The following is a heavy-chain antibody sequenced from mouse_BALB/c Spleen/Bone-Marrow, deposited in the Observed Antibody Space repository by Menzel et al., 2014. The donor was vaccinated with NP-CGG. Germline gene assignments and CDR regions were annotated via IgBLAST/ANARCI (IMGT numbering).Heavy chain of an antibody. Sequence: DVMLVESGGGSEQPGGSLRLSCATSGFTLTDYYMSWVRQPPGKALEWLGFIRNKAKGSTTDYSASVKGRFTISRDNSQIILYLQMNTLRPEDSATYYCARDIEGNYSYWYLDIWGAGTTGTIYS. CDR2: IRNKAKGSTT. D-gene: IGHD2-1*01. V-gene: IGHV7-3*02. CDR3: ARDIEGNYSYWYLDI. J-gene: IGHJ1*01. CDR1: GFTLTDYY.